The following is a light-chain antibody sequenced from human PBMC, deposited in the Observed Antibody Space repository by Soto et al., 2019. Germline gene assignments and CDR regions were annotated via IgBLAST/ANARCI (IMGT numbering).Light chain of an antibody. CDR2: AAS. V-gene: IGKV3-20*01. J-gene: IGKJ2*01. Sequence: EVVLTQSPGTLSLSPGERGTLSCRASQSVSASHLAWYQQKPGQAPRLLIYAASDRATGIPDRFSGSGSGTDFTLTISRLEPEDFAVYYCQQYGNYPYTFGQGTKLEIK. CDR1: QSVSASH. CDR3: QQYGNYPYT.